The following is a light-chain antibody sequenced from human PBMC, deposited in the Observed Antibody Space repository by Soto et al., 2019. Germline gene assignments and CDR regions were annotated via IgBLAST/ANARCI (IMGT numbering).Light chain of an antibody. CDR2: GAS. CDR3: QQHSHWPPWT. V-gene: IGKV3-11*01. Sequence: EVVLTQSPATLSLSPGERATLSCRASQNVRTFLDWYKQKPGQAPMLLIYGASNRATGITARFSGSGSGTDFTLTISSLEPEDFAVYYGQQHSHWPPWTFGQGTRVEIQ. CDR1: QNVRTF. J-gene: IGKJ1*01.